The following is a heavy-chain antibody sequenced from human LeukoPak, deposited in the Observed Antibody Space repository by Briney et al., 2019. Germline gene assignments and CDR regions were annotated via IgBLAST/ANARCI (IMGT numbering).Heavy chain of an antibody. CDR1: GFTFSDYY. J-gene: IGHJ6*02. CDR2: ISGVADVI. D-gene: IGHD1-26*01. CDR3: ARGGAHGKDV. V-gene: IGHV3-11*01. Sequence: GGSLRLSCAASGFTFSDYYMTWIRQVPGKGLEWVSYISGVADVIYYADSVKGRFTISRDNAKSSVCLQMNSLRAEDTALYYCARGGAHGKDVWGQGTTVTVSS.